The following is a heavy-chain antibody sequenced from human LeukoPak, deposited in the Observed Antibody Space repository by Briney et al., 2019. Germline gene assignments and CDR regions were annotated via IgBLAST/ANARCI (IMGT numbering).Heavy chain of an antibody. CDR3: AKDTNSGSYGAFDI. V-gene: IGHV3-9*01. Sequence: GGSLRLSCAASGFTFDDYAMHWVRQAPGKGLEWASGISWNSGSIGYADSVKGRFTISRDNAKNSLYLQMNSLRAEDTALYYCAKDTNSGSYGAFDIWGQGTMVTVSS. CDR1: GFTFDDYA. J-gene: IGHJ3*02. D-gene: IGHD1-26*01. CDR2: ISWNSGSI.